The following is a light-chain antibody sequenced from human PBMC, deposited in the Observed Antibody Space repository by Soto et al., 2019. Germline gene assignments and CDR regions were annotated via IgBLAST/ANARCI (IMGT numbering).Light chain of an antibody. CDR2: KAS. Sequence: IQMTQSPSTLSASVGDRVSITCRASQSIGGWLAWYQRKPGTAPKLLIYKASTLKSGVPSRFSGSGSGTEFTLTISSLQPDDFATYYCQQYNSYSEAFGKGTKVDIK. CDR3: QQYNSYSEA. J-gene: IGKJ1*01. V-gene: IGKV1-5*03. CDR1: QSIGGW.